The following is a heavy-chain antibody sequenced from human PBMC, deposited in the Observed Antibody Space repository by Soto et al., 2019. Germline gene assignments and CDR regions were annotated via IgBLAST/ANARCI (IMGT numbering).Heavy chain of an antibody. D-gene: IGHD3-22*01. CDR1: GYTLTELS. V-gene: IGHV1-24*01. CDR2: FDPEDGET. Sequence: GASVKVSCKVSGYTLTELSMHWVRQAPGKGLEWMGGFDPEDGETIYAQKFQGRVTMTEDTSTDTAYMELSSLRSEETAGYYCATGKPNYYFDSRGTAIDYWGQGTLGILSS. CDR3: ATGKPNYYFDSRGTAIDY. J-gene: IGHJ4*02.